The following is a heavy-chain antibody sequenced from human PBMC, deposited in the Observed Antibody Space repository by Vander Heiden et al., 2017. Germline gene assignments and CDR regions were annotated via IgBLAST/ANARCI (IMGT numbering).Heavy chain of an antibody. D-gene: IGHD3-3*01. Sequence: EVQLVESGGGLVKPGGSLRLSCAASGFTFSSYSMTRVRQAPGKGLEWVSSISSSSSYIYYADSVKGRFTISRDNAKNSLYLQMNSLRAEDTAVYYCAKSTYYDFWSGSPGDWFDPWGQGTLVTVSS. CDR3: AKSTYYDFWSGSPGDWFDP. V-gene: IGHV3-21*01. J-gene: IGHJ5*02. CDR1: GFTFSSYS. CDR2: ISSSSSYI.